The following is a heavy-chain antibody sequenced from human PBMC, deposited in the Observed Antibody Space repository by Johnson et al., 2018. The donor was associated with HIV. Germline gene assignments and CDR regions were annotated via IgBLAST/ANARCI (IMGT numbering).Heavy chain of an antibody. CDR2: IKSKTDGGTT. J-gene: IGHJ3*02. D-gene: IGHD6-13*01. CDR3: TTDPIAAAGHDAFDI. Sequence: VQLVESGGGLVKPGGSLRLSCAASGFTFSNAWMSWVRQAPGQGLEWVGRIKSKTDGGTTDYVAPVKGRFTISRDDSNNTLYLRMNSLKTEDPAVYYCTTDPIAAAGHDAFDIWGQGTLVTVSS. V-gene: IGHV3-15*01. CDR1: GFTFSNAW.